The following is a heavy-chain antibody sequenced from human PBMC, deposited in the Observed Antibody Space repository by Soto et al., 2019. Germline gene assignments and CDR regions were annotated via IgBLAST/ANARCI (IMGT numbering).Heavy chain of an antibody. CDR2: INPNSGNT. D-gene: IGHD6-19*01. CDR3: ARDRGHSSGLDAFDI. CDR1: GYTFTSYD. V-gene: IGHV1-8*01. J-gene: IGHJ3*02. Sequence: GASVKVSCKASGYTFTSYDISWVRQATGQGLEWMGWINPNSGNTSYAQKFQGRVTMTRNTSISTAYMELSRLRSEDTAVYYCARDRGHSSGLDAFDIWGQGTMVTVSS.